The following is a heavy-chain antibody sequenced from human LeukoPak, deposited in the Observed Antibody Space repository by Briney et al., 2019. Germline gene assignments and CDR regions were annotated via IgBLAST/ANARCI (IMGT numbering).Heavy chain of an antibody. D-gene: IGHD1-26*01. J-gene: IGHJ4*02. V-gene: IGHV5-51*01. CDR3: ARPMETSGGAY. CDR2: IYPADSDT. Sequence: GQSLKFSCKGSGYSFSTNWIGWVGKMPGKGLGWMGIIYPADSDTRYSPSFEGQVAISADKSLSTAYLQWSSLEASDTAMYYCARPMETSGGAYWGQGTLVTVSS. CDR1: GYSFSTNW.